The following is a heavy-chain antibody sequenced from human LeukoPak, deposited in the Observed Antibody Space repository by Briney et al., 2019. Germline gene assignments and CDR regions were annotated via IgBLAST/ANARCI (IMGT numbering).Heavy chain of an antibody. D-gene: IGHD1-26*01. CDR3: AKGRYRTVYYFDY. CDR1: GFTFSSYG. J-gene: IGHJ4*02. CDR2: ISCSGGST. V-gene: IGHV3-23*01. Sequence: GGSLRLSCAASGFTFSSYGMHWVRQAPGKGLEWVSAISCSGGSTYYADSVKGRFTISRDNSKNTLYLQMNSLRAEDTAVYYCAKGRYRTVYYFDYWGQGPLVTVSS.